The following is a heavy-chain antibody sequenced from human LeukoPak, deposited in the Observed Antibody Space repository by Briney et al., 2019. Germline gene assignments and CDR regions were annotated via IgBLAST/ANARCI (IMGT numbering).Heavy chain of an antibody. J-gene: IGHJ6*03. CDR1: DFSFITYA. CDR2: ISGGDPTT. Sequence: GGSLRLSCAASDFSFITYAMSWVRQAPGKGLEWVSSISGGDPTTYYADSVKGRFTISRDNSKNTLYLQMNSLRAEDTAVYYCARVLRYCSGGNCYSGGLGYMDVWGKGTTVTISS. V-gene: IGHV3-23*01. D-gene: IGHD2-15*01. CDR3: ARVLRYCSGGNCYSGGLGYMDV.